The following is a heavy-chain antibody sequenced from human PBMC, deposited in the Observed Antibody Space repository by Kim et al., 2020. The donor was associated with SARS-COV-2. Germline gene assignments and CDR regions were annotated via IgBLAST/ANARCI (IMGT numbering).Heavy chain of an antibody. CDR1: GYSFTNHW. D-gene: IGHD1-26*01. CDR2: IYPGDSDT. Sequence: GESLKISCKGSGYSFTNHWIGWVRQMPGKGLELMGTIYPGDSDTRYSPSFQGQVAISADKSINTAYLQWSSLEASDTAMYFCARTSSGTYTHDAFDFWGQGTMVTVSS. CDR3: ARTSSGTYTHDAFDF. V-gene: IGHV5-51*01. J-gene: IGHJ3*01.